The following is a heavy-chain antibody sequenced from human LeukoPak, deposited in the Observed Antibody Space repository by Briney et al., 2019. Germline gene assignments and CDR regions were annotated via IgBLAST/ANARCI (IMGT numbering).Heavy chain of an antibody. CDR3: ARRWSGGNVWNWFDP. CDR1: GGSISSSSYY. CDR2: IYYSGST. J-gene: IGHJ5*02. D-gene: IGHD4-23*01. V-gene: IGHV4-39*01. Sequence: SETLSLTCTVSGGSISSSSYYWGWIRQPPGKGLEWIGSIYYSGSTYYNPSLKSRVTISVDTSKNQFSLKLSSVTAADTAVYYCARRWSGGNVWNWFDPWGQGTLVTVSS.